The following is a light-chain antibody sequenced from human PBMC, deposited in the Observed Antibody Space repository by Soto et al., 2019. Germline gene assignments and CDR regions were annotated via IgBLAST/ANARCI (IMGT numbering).Light chain of an antibody. CDR2: GNR. J-gene: IGLJ2*01. CDR3: SSYGGVKGLL. CDR1: SSNLGAGYD. Sequence: QSVLTQPPSVSGAPGQRVTISCTGNSSNLGAGYDVHWYQQLPGAAPKLVIFGNRNRPSGVPERFSGSKSGTSASLAITGLQAEDEADYFCSSYGGVKGLLFGGGTKLTVL. V-gene: IGLV1-40*01.